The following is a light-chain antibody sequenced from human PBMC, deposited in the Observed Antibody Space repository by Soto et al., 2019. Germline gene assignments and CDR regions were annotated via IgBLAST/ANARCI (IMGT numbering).Light chain of an antibody. CDR1: NSDVGGYNY. Sequence: QAVVTQPASVSGSPGQSITISCTGTNSDVGGYNYVSWYQQHPGKAPKVMIYDVSNRPSGVSNRFSGSKSGNTASLTISGLQVEDEADYYCSSYTSSSTRVVFGGGTKLTVL. J-gene: IGLJ2*01. V-gene: IGLV2-14*03. CDR3: SSYTSSSTRVV. CDR2: DVS.